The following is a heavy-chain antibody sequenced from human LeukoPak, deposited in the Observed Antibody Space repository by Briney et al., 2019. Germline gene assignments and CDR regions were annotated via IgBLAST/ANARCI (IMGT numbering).Heavy chain of an antibody. Sequence: SETLSLTCTVSGDSISSYYWSWIRQPPGKGLEWIGYIYYSGSTNYNPSLKSRVTISVDTSKNQFSLKLSSVTAADTAVYYCARHGGLLWFGEPSNWFDPWGQGTLVTVSS. J-gene: IGHJ5*02. D-gene: IGHD3-10*01. CDR1: GDSISSYY. CDR2: IYYSGST. CDR3: ARHGGLLWFGEPSNWFDP. V-gene: IGHV4-59*08.